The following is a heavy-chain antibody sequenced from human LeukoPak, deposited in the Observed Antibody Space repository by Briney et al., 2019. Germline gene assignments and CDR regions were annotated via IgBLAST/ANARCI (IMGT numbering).Heavy chain of an antibody. D-gene: IGHD3-22*01. V-gene: IGHV1-8*01. CDR3: AKHLRYYSDSSGWGLVDFDI. CDR1: GYSFTSYD. J-gene: IGHJ3*02. CDR2: INPNNGNT. Sequence: ASVKVSCKASGYSFTSYDINWVRQATGQGLECRGWINPNNGNTRYTQKFQGRVTMTRDTPISTAYMELSSLRSEDTAVYYCAKHLRYYSDSSGWGLVDFDIWGQGAMVTVSS.